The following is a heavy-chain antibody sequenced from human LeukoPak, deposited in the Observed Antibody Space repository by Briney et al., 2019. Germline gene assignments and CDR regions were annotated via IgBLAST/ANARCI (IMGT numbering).Heavy chain of an antibody. J-gene: IGHJ3*02. V-gene: IGHV4-39*07. CDR3: ARVDDYGDSYAFDI. Sequence: SETLSLTCTVSGGSISSSSYYWGWIRQPPGKGLEWIGYIYHSGSTYYNPSLKSRVTISVDRSKNQFSLKLSSVTAADTAVYYCARVDDYGDSYAFDIWGQGTMVTVSS. CDR2: IYHSGST. CDR1: GGSISSSSYY. D-gene: IGHD4-17*01.